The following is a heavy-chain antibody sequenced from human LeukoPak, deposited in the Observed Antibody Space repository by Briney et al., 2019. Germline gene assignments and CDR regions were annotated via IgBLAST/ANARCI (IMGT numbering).Heavy chain of an antibody. J-gene: IGHJ5*02. D-gene: IGHD3-22*01. CDR1: GGSISSGSYY. Sequence: PSQTLSLTCTVSGGSISSGSYYWSWIRQPAGKGLEWIGRIYTSGSTTYNPSLKSRVTISVDTSKNQFSLKLSSVTAADTAVYYCARGYYDSSGYHNWFDPWGQGTLVTVSS. CDR3: ARGYYDSSGYHNWFDP. CDR2: IYTSGST. V-gene: IGHV4-61*02.